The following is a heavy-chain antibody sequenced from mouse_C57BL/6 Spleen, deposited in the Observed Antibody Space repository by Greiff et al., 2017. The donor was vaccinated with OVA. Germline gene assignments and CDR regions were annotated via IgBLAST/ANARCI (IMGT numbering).Heavy chain of an antibody. Sequence: DVKLQESGPELVKPGASVKISCKASGYSFTGYYMNWVKQSPEKSLEWIGEINPSTGGTTYNQKFKAKATLTVDKSSSTAYMQLKSLTSEDSAVYYCARPYNRYFDYWGQGTTLTVSS. CDR2: INPSTGGT. CDR3: ARPYNRYFDY. CDR1: GYSFTGYY. J-gene: IGHJ2*01. D-gene: IGHD1-3*01. V-gene: IGHV1-42*01.